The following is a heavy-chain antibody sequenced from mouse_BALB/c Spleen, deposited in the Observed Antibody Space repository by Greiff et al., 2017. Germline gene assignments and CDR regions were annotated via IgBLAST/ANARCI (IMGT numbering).Heavy chain of an antibody. CDR1: GYTFTDYW. Sequence: VQLQQPGAELVMPGASVKMSCKASGYTFTDYWMHWVKQRPGQGLEWIGAIDTSDSYTSYNQKFKGKATLTVDESSSTAYMQLSSLTSEDSAVYYCARGVYYSYYYAMDYWGQGTSVTVSS. V-gene: IGHV1-69*01. D-gene: IGHD1-1*01. J-gene: IGHJ4*01. CDR3: ARGVYYSYYYAMDY. CDR2: IDTSDSYT.